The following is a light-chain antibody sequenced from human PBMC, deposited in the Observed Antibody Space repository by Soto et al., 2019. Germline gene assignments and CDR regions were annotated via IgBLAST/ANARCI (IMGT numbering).Light chain of an antibody. J-gene: IGKJ2*01. CDR1: QSASSSY. CDR2: GAS. CDR3: QEYGCAQPMYT. V-gene: IGKV3-20*01. Sequence: EIGLTQPPGTLSLCPGERAPLSCRASQSASSSYLAWYQQKPGQAPRLLIYGASSRSTGIPDRFSGSGSWTDFTLTISRLVAVYFLLDYCQEYGCAQPMYTVPRGTELEIK.